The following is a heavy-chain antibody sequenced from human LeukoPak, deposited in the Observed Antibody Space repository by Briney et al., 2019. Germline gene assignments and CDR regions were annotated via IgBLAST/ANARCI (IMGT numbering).Heavy chain of an antibody. CDR3: AGSSSWYVGTLDY. CDR1: GGSFSGYY. Sequence: MPSETLSLTCAVYGGSFSGYYWSWIRQPPGKGLEWIGEINHSGSTNYNPPLKSRVTISVDTSKNQFSLKLSSVTAADTAVYYCAGSSSWYVGTLDYWGQGTLVTVSS. D-gene: IGHD6-13*01. CDR2: INHSGST. J-gene: IGHJ4*02. V-gene: IGHV4-34*01.